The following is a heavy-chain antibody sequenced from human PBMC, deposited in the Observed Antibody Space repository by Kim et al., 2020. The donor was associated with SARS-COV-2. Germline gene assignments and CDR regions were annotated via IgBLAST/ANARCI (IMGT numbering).Heavy chain of an antibody. CDR3: ALGGSTRDNWFDP. D-gene: IGHD6-13*01. CDR2: IYDNENS. V-gene: IGHV4-4*07. Sequence: SETLSLTCTVSGGSISGSYWNWIRQSAGKGLEWIGRIYDNENSNYSPSLKSRVIMSVDTSKNQFSLKLRSVTAADTAVYYCALGGSTRDNWFDPWGQGTQVTVSS. J-gene: IGHJ5*02. CDR1: GGSISGSY.